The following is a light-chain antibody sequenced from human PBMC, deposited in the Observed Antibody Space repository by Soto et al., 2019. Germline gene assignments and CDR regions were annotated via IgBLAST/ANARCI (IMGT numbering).Light chain of an antibody. CDR1: QSVSRY. CDR3: QQRSNWPPLT. Sequence: EIVLTQSPATLSLSPGERATLSCRASQSVSRYLAWYQQKPGQAPRLLIYDASNRATGIPARLSGSGSGTEFTLTISSLEPEDFAVYYCQQRSNWPPLTFGGGTKVEIK. J-gene: IGKJ4*01. CDR2: DAS. V-gene: IGKV3-11*01.